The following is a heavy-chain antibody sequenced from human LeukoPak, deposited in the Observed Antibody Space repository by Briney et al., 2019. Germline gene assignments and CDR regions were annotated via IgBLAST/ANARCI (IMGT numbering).Heavy chain of an antibody. Sequence: QTGGSLRLSCAASGFTFSSYWMTWVRPAPGKGLEWVANINKDGSVKYYVDSVKGRFTISRDNAKNSLYLQMNSLRAEDTAIYDCARIGYSSSSLDFWGRGTLVTVSS. CDR2: INKDGSVK. V-gene: IGHV3-7*03. J-gene: IGHJ4*02. D-gene: IGHD6-6*01. CDR3: ARIGYSSSSLDF. CDR1: GFTFSSYW.